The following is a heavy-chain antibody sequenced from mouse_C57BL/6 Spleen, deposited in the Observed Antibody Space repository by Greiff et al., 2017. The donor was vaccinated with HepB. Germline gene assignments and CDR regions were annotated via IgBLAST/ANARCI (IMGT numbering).Heavy chain of an antibody. D-gene: IGHD2-1*01. J-gene: IGHJ4*01. CDR1: GFSLTSYG. CDR3: ARMDGNYGDYAMDY. V-gene: IGHV2-2*01. CDR2: IWSGGST. Sequence: VKLVESGPGLVQPSQSLSITCTVSGFSLTSYGVHWVRQSPGKGLEWLGVIWSGGSTDYNAAFISRLSISKDNSKSQVFFKMNSLQADDTAIYYCARMDGNYGDYAMDYWGQGTSVTVSS.